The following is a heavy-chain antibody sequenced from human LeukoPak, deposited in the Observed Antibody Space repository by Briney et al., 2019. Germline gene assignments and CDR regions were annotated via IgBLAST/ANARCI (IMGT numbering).Heavy chain of an antibody. CDR1: GFIFSSYG. V-gene: IGHV3-33*01. CDR2: IWYDGSNK. Sequence: PGRSLRLSCAASGFIFSSYGMHWVRQAPGKGLEWVAVIWYDGSNKYYADSVKGRFTISRDNSKNTLYLQMNSLRAEDTAVYYCAREGAKDYGSGSYDYWGQGTLVTVSS. D-gene: IGHD3-10*01. CDR3: AREGAKDYGSGSYDY. J-gene: IGHJ4*02.